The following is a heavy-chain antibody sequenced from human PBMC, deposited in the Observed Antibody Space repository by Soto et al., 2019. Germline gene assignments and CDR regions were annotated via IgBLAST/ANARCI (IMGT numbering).Heavy chain of an antibody. CDR2: ISWNSDIR. V-gene: IGHV3-9*01. CDR1: GSTFEDSV. Sequence: EEQLVESGGSLIQPGGSLRLSCVASGSTFEDSVMHWVRQAPGKGLEWVSGISWNSDIRAYADSVKGRFTISRDNAKNSVYFQMSSLRVEDTALYYCAKDMAHYDFWGNNERALDVWGQGTTVIVSS. CDR3: AKDMAHYDFWGNNERALDV. J-gene: IGHJ6*02. D-gene: IGHD3-3*01.